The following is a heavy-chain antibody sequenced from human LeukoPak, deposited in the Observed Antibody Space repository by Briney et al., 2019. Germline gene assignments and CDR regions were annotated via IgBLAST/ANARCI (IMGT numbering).Heavy chain of an antibody. J-gene: IGHJ4*02. CDR1: GGSISSGGYY. CDR3: AKQENDYGDYFDY. CDR2: IYYSGST. Sequence: SQTLSLTCTVSGGSISSGGYYWSWIRQHPGKGLEWIGYIYYSGSTYYNPSLKSRVTISVDTSKNQFSLKLSSVTAADTALYYCAKQENDYGDYFDYWGQGTLVTVSS. V-gene: IGHV4-31*03. D-gene: IGHD4-17*01.